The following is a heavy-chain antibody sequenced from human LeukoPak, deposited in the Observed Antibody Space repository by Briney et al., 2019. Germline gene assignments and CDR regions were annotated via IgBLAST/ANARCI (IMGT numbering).Heavy chain of an antibody. D-gene: IGHD6-19*01. Sequence: SETLSLTCAVYGGSFSGYYWSWIRQPPGKGLEWIGEINHSGSTNYNPSLKSRVTISVDTSKNQFSLKLSSVTAAGTAVYYCARHLWLVQQPFDYWGQGALVTVSS. CDR3: ARHLWLVQQPFDY. J-gene: IGHJ4*02. CDR1: GGSFSGYY. CDR2: INHSGST. V-gene: IGHV4-34*01.